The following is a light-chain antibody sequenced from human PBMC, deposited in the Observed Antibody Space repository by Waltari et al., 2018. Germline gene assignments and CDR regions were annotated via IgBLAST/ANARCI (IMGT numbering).Light chain of an antibody. V-gene: IGKV1-12*01. CDR1: QGISNW. J-gene: IGKJ3*01. CDR3: QQYNSFPPT. CDR2: TAS. Sequence: DVQITQSPSSLSASVGDRVTITCQASQGISNWLAWYQQKPGKAPNLLIYTASNLQTGVPSRFSGSGSGTLFTLTISSLQPEDFATYYCQQYNSFPPTFGPGTKLDI.